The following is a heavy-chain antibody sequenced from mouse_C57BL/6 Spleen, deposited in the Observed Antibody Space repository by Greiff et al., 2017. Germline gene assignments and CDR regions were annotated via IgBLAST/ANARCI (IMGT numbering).Heavy chain of an antibody. J-gene: IGHJ1*03. CDR1: GYTFTDYY. D-gene: IGHD1-1*01. V-gene: IGHV1-75*01. CDR2: IFPGSGST. Sequence: VKLMESGPELVKPGASVKISCKASGYTFTDYYINWVKQRPGQGLEWIGWIFPGSGSTYYNEKFKGKATLTVDKSSSTAYMLLSSLTSEDSAVYFCARSEYYGSSHWYFDVWGTGTTVTVSS. CDR3: ARSEYYGSSHWYFDV.